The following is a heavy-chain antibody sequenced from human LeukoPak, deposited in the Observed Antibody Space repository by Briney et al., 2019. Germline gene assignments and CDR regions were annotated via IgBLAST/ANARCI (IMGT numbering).Heavy chain of an antibody. CDR2: INPNSGDT. D-gene: IGHD3-10*01. J-gene: IGHJ4*02. Sequence: EASVKVSCKASGYSFTGYYMHWVRQAPGQGHEWVGWINPNSGDTNYAQTFQGRVTMSRDTSISTAYMELSRLRSDDTAVYYCARDLKGTGRRLAGGAYWGQGALVTVSS. CDR3: ARDLKGTGRRLAGGAY. V-gene: IGHV1-2*02. CDR1: GYSFTGYY.